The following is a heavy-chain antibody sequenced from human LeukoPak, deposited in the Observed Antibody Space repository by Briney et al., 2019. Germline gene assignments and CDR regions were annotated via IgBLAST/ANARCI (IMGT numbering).Heavy chain of an antibody. D-gene: IGHD6-19*01. CDR3: ARGSGWYFY. CDR1: GFTFSSHS. J-gene: IGHJ4*02. Sequence: PGGSLRLSCTASGFTFSSHSMSWVRQAPGKGLEWVANIKQDGSEKYYVDSVKGRFTISRDNAKNSLYLQMNSLRAEDTAVYYCARGSGWYFYWGQGTLVTVSS. V-gene: IGHV3-7*01. CDR2: IKQDGSEK.